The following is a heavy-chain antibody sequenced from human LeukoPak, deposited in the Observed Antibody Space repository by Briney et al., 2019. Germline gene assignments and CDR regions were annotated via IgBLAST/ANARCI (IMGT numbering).Heavy chain of an antibody. CDR1: GGSFSGYY. J-gene: IGHJ5*02. D-gene: IGHD2-8*01. Sequence: SETLSLTCAVYGGSFSGYYWSWLRQPPGKGLEWIGEINHSGSTNYNPSLKSRVTISVDTSKNQFSLTLNPVTAADTAVYYCARRPIVLMVYAREDWCDPWGQGTLVSVSS. CDR3: ARRPIVLMVYAREDWCDP. CDR2: INHSGST. V-gene: IGHV4-34*01.